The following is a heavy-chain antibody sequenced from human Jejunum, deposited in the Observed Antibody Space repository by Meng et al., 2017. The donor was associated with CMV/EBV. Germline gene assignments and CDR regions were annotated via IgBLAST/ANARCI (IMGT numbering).Heavy chain of an antibody. V-gene: IGHV4-59*01. CDR1: GGSLNNYY. D-gene: IGHD6-19*01. J-gene: IGHJ4*02. CDR3: ARHFSGWSYYFDH. CDR2: ICSSGLT. Sequence: VSGGSLNNYYWSWIRQPPGKGLEWIGHICSSGLTSYNFPLKSRVTISVDTSKNQFSLNLTSVTAADTAVYYCARHFSGWSYYFDHWGQGMLVTVSS.